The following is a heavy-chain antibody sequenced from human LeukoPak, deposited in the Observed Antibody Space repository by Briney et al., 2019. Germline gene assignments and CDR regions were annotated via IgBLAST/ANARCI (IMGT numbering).Heavy chain of an antibody. Sequence: SETLSLTCTVSGCSISSYYWSWIRQPPGKGLEWIGYIYYSGSTNYNPSLKSRVTISVDTSKNQFSLKLSSVTAADTAVYYCARDNRYSYGYSQFDPWGQGTLVTVSS. V-gene: IGHV4-59*01. CDR1: GCSISSYY. CDR3: ARDNRYSYGYSQFDP. D-gene: IGHD5-18*01. CDR2: IYYSGST. J-gene: IGHJ5*02.